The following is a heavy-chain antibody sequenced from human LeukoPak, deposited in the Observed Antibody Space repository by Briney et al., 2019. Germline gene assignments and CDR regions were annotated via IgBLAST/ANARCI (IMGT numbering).Heavy chain of an antibody. D-gene: IGHD6-19*01. J-gene: IGHJ5*02. CDR2: INDSGGGT. V-gene: IGHV3-23*01. Sequence: GGSLRLSCAASGFTFSSYVMSWVRQAPGKGLEWVSTINDSGGGTYYADSVKGRFTISRDNSKNTLYLQMNSLRAEDTAVYHCAKDFSSGWSLSFGPWGQGTLVTVSS. CDR3: AKDFSSGWSLSFGP. CDR1: GFTFSSYV.